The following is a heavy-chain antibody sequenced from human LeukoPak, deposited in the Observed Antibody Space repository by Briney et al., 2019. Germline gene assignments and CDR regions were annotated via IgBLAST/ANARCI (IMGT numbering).Heavy chain of an antibody. V-gene: IGHV3-73*01. CDR1: GFTFSASA. CDR2: IRSKANSYAP. J-gene: IGHJ6*03. CDR3: ARGITGTTFYYYYYYMDV. D-gene: IGHD1-7*01. Sequence: GGSLRLSCAASGFTFSASAMPWVRQASGKGLEGVGRIRSKANSYAPAYAASVKGRFTISRDDSKNTAYLQMNSLKTEDTAVYYCARGITGTTFYYYYYYMDVWGKGTTVTVSS.